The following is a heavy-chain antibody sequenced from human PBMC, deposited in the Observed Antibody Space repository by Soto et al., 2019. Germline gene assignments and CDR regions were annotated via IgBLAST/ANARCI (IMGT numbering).Heavy chain of an antibody. V-gene: IGHV1-46*01. Sequence: QVQLVQSGAEVKKPGASVKVSCKASGYTFTSYYMHWVRQAPGQGLEWMGIINPTSSTSYAQKFQGRVTMTRDRSTSTVYMVLSSLRSADTAVYYCARVYCSGGSGYGIDYWGQGTLVTVSS. J-gene: IGHJ4*02. D-gene: IGHD2-15*01. CDR1: GYTFTSYY. CDR2: INPTSST. CDR3: ARVYCSGGSGYGIDY.